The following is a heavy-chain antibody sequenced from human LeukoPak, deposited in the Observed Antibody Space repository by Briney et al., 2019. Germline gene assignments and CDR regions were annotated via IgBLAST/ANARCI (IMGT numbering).Heavy chain of an antibody. CDR1: GFTFSNAW. CDR2: IKSKTDGGTT. V-gene: IGHV3-15*07. Sequence: GGSLRLSCAASGFTFSNAWMNWVRQAPGKGLEWVGRIKSKTDGGTTDYAAPVKGRFTISRDDSKNTLYLQMNSLKTEDTAVYYCTTRSSSGWYYYYGMDVWGQGTTVTVSS. CDR3: TTRSSSGWYYYYGMDV. D-gene: IGHD6-19*01. J-gene: IGHJ6*02.